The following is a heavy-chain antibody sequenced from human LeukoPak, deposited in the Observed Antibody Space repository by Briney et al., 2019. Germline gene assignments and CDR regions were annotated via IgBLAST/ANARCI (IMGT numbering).Heavy chain of an antibody. D-gene: IGHD1-26*01. J-gene: IGHJ6*03. CDR3: ARDGFQVGATFLYTYYMDV. Sequence: ASVKVSCKASGYTFSDSYMHWVRQAPGQGLEWMGWINPNNGGTNYAQKFQGRVTMTRDTSISTVYMELSRLRSDDTAAYYCARDGFQVGATFLYTYYMDVWGKGTTVTISS. V-gene: IGHV1-2*02. CDR1: GYTFSDSY. CDR2: INPNNGGT.